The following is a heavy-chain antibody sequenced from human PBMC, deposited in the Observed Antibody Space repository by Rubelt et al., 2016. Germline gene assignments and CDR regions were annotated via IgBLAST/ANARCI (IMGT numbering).Heavy chain of an antibody. V-gene: IGHV1-3*01. CDR3: ARVIWGSGWSNNWFDP. D-gene: IGHD6-19*01. Sequence: QVQLVQSGAEVKKPGASVKVSCKASGYTFTSYAMHWVRQAPGQRLEWMGWINAGNGNTKYSQKFQGRVTLTRDTSASTAYMGLSSLRSEDTAVYYCARVIWGSGWSNNWFDPWGQGTLVTVSS. J-gene: IGHJ5*02. CDR1: GYTFTSYA. CDR2: INAGNGNT.